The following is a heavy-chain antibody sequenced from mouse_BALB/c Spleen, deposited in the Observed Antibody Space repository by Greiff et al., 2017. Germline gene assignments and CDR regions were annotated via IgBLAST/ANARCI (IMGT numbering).Heavy chain of an antibody. CDR1: GYTFTDYN. CDR3: ARWNVNYACSY. J-gene: IGHJ3*01. V-gene: IGHV1-18*01. Sequence: VQLQQPGAELVKPGASVKLSCKASGYTFTDYNMDWVKQSHGKSLEWIGDINPNNGGTIYNQKFKGKATLTVDKSSSTAYMELRSLTSEDTAVYFTARWNVNYACSYWGEGTLGTVSA. CDR2: INPNNGGT. D-gene: IGHD2-1*01.